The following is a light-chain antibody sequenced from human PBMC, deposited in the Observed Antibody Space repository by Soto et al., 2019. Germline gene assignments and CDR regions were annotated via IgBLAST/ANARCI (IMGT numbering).Light chain of an antibody. J-gene: IGKJ1*01. CDR1: QSVSSN. CDR3: QHSNAWQWT. CDR2: GEY. Sequence: EIVMTQSPATLSVSPGGRATLSCRASQSVSSNLAWYQQKPGQANRLIIYGEYTRATGIKGRFSGSGSGTDFTLTITSLQSEDFAVYYCQHSNAWQWTFGTGTKVDIK. V-gene: IGKV3-15*01.